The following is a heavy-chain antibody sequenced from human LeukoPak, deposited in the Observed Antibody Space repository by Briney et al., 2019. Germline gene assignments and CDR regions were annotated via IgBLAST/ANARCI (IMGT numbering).Heavy chain of an antibody. CDR3: YSMIVVEIRVINDY. J-gene: IGHJ4*02. CDR1: GFTFDDYA. V-gene: IGHV3-66*01. D-gene: IGHD3-22*01. Sequence: GGSLRLSCAASGFTFDDYAMHWVRQAPGKGLEWVSVIYSGGSTYYADSVKGRFTISRDNSKNTLYLQMNSLRAEDTAVYYCYSMIVVEIRVINDYWGQGTLVTVSS. CDR2: IYSGGST.